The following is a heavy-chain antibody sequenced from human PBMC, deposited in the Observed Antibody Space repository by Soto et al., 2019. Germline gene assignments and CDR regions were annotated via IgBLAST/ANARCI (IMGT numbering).Heavy chain of an antibody. V-gene: IGHV3-30-3*01. CDR2: ILHDGNNK. J-gene: IGHJ4*02. CDR1: GFTFSNYI. Sequence: GGSLRLSCAASGFTFSNYIMHWVRQDPGKGLEWVADILHDGNNKYYADSVKGRFTISRDNSKNTLYLQMNSLRAEDTAVYYCARDDEDGSYCDLGYWGQGTLVTVSS. D-gene: IGHD3-10*01. CDR3: ARDDEDGSYCDLGY.